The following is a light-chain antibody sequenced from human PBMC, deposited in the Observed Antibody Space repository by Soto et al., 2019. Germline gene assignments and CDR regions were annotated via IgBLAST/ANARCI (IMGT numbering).Light chain of an antibody. CDR1: SSNIGAGYD. CDR2: AKT. CDR3: QCYDTSLGTSNYV. V-gene: IGLV1-40*01. J-gene: IGLJ1*01. Sequence: QSVLTQPPSVSGAPGQRVTISCLGSSSNIGAGYDVHWYQQLPGTAPKLLIYAKTNRPSGVPDRFSGSRSGTSASLAITGLQAEDEADYYCQCYDTSLGTSNYVCGTGTKVTVL.